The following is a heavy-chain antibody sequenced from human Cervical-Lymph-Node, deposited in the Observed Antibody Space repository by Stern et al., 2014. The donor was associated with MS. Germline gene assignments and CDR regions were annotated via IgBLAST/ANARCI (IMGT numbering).Heavy chain of an antibody. V-gene: IGHV3-48*02. CDR1: GFTFSSYN. CDR3: ARDSSGWLNWFDP. Sequence: EVQLVQSGGGLVQPGGSLRLSCAASGFTFSSYNMNWVRQAPGKGLEWVSFINSGSDTTFYADSVKGRFTISRDNAKNSLYLQMNSLRDEDTAVYYCARDSSGWLNWFDPWGQGTLVIVSS. D-gene: IGHD6-19*01. CDR2: INSGSDTT. J-gene: IGHJ5*02.